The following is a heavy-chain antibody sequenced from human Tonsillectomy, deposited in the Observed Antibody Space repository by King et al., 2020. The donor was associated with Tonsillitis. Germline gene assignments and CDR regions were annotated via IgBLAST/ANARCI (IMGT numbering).Heavy chain of an antibody. CDR3: ARSIRDAFDI. D-gene: IGHD2-21*01. CDR1: GFSLSTTGMG. Sequence: TLKESGPTLVKPTQTLTLTCTFSGFSLSTTGMGVGWIRQPPGKALEWLALIYWNDDKRYRLSLKSRLTITKDTSKNQVVLTMTNMDPVDTATCYFARSIRDAFDIWGQGTMVTVSS. J-gene: IGHJ3*02. V-gene: IGHV2-5*01. CDR2: IYWNDDK.